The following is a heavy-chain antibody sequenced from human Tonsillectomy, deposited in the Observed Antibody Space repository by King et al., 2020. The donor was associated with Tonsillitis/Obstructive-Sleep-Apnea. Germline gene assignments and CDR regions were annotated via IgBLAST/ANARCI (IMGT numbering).Heavy chain of an antibody. V-gene: IGHV1-58*01. CDR2: IVVGSGNT. J-gene: IGHJ6*03. D-gene: IGHD2-2*01. Sequence: QLVQSGPEVKKPGTSVKVSCKASGFTFTNSAVQWVRQARGQRLEWRGWIVVGSGNTNYAQKFQERVTITRDMSTSTAYMELSSLRSEDTAVYYCAAVAVGYCTSTSCYRENYYMDVWGKGTTVTVSS. CDR1: GFTFTNSA. CDR3: AAVAVGYCTSTSCYRENYYMDV.